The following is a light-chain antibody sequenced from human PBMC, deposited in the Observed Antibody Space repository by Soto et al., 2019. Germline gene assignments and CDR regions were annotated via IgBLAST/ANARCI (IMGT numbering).Light chain of an antibody. CDR1: QDISNY. V-gene: IGKV1-33*01. Sequence: DIHITQSPSSLSASVGDRVTITCQASQDISNYLNWYQQKPGKAPKLLIYDASNLETGVPSRFSGSGSGTDFTFTISSLQPEDIATYYCQQYDNRPLTFGGGTKVDIK. J-gene: IGKJ4*01. CDR3: QQYDNRPLT. CDR2: DAS.